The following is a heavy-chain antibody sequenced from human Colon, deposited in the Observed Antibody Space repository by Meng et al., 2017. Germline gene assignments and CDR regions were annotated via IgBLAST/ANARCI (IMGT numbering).Heavy chain of an antibody. CDR1: GYTFNNYD. J-gene: IGHJ5*02. CDR2: MNPNSGNT. CDR3: ARGIRRGDYWFDP. D-gene: IGHD2-21*02. Sequence: QGQLVQSGAEVKKPGASVKVSCKSSGYTFNNYDINWVRQATGQGLEWMGWMNPNSGNTGYAQKFQGRVTITMNTSMTTAYMELRSLRSDDTAIYYCARGIRRGDYWFDPWGQGTLVTVSS. V-gene: IGHV1-8*03.